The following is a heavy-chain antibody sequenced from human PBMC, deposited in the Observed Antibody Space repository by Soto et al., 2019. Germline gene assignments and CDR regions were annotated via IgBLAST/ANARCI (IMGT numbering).Heavy chain of an antibody. CDR2: IYSDGST. V-gene: IGHV3-66*01. CDR3: ASDPLIGATV. Sequence: EVQLVESGGGLVQPGGSLRLSCAGSGFTVSSNYMSWVRQAPGKGLEWVSVIYSDGSTSHADSVKGRFTISRDHSKNTVYLQRNSLRAEDTAVYYCASDPLIGATVWGQGTLVTVSS. CDR1: GFTVSSNY. D-gene: IGHD1-26*01. J-gene: IGHJ4*02.